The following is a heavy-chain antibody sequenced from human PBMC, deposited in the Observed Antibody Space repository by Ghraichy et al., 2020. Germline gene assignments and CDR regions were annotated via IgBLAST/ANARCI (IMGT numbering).Heavy chain of an antibody. V-gene: IGHV4-34*01. CDR3: ARGRDPAIPSSRYYFDY. CDR1: GGSFSGYY. CDR2: INHSGST. J-gene: IGHJ4*02. D-gene: IGHD2-2*02. Sequence: SETLSLTCAVYGGSFSGYYWSWIRQPPGKGLEWIGEINHSGSTNYNPSLKSRVTISVDTSKNQFSLKLSSVTAADTAVYYCARGRDPAIPSSRYYFDYWGQGTLVTVSS.